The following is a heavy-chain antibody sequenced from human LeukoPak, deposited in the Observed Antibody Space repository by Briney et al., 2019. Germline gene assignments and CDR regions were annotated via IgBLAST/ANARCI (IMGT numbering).Heavy chain of an antibody. CDR1: GYTFTSYG. Sequence: GASVKVSCKASGYTFTSYGISWVRQAPGQGLEWMGGIIPIFGTANYAQKFQGRITITADESTSTAYMELSSLRSEDTAVYYCARDREMAFDYWGQGTLVTVSS. V-gene: IGHV1-69*13. J-gene: IGHJ4*02. CDR2: IIPIFGTA. CDR3: ARDREMAFDY. D-gene: IGHD5-24*01.